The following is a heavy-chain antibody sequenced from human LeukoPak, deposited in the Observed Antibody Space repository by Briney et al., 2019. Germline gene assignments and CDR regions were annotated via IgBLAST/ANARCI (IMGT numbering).Heavy chain of an antibody. V-gene: IGHV5-51*01. CDR3: ARPVDANDAFDI. D-gene: IGHD6-19*01. Sequence: GESLQISCKGSGYSFTSYWIGWVRQRPGKGLEWMGIICPGDSDTRYSPSFQGQVTISADKSISTAYLQWSSLKASDTAMYYCARPVDANDAFDIWGQGTMVTVSS. CDR1: GYSFTSYW. CDR2: ICPGDSDT. J-gene: IGHJ3*02.